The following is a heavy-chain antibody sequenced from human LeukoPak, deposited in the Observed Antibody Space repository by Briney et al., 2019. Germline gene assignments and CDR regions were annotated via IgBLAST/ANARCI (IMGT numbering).Heavy chain of an antibody. D-gene: IGHD2-2*01. J-gene: IGHJ6*04. Sequence: GSLRLSCAASGFTFSSYEMNWVRQAPGKGPEWVSYISSSGSTIYYADSVKGRFTISRDNAKNSLYLQMNSLRAEDTAVYYCASLNCSSTSCLGMDVWGKGTTVTVSS. V-gene: IGHV3-48*03. CDR3: ASLNCSSTSCLGMDV. CDR1: GFTFSSYE. CDR2: ISSSGSTI.